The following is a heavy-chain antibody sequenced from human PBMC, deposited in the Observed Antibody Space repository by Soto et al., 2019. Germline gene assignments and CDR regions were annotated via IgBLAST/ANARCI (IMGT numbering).Heavy chain of an antibody. Sequence: PSETLSLTCAVYGGSFSGYYWSWIRQPPGKGLEWIGEINHSGSTNYNPSLKSRVTISVDTSKNQFSLKLSSVTAADTAVYYCARGGFSWSPLPPNFDYWGQGTLVTVSS. CDR1: GGSFSGYY. CDR3: ARGGFSWSPLPPNFDY. V-gene: IGHV4-34*01. CDR2: INHSGST. D-gene: IGHD2-15*01. J-gene: IGHJ4*02.